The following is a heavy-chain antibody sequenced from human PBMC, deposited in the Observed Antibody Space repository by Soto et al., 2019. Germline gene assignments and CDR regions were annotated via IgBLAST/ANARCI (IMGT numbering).Heavy chain of an antibody. J-gene: IGHJ6*02. D-gene: IGHD6-6*01. V-gene: IGHV1-24*01. CDR3: AACKAARYYYGMDV. Sequence: ASVKVSCKVSGYTLTELSMHWVRQAPGKGLEWMGGFDPEDGETIYAQKFQGRVTMTEDTSTDTAYMELSSLRSEDTAVYYCAACKAARYYYGMDVWGQGTTVTVSS. CDR2: FDPEDGET. CDR1: GYTLTELS.